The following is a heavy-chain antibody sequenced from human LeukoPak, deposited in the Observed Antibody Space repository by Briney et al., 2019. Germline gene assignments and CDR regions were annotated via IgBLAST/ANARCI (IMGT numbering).Heavy chain of an antibody. J-gene: IGHJ5*02. CDR1: GYTFTGHY. Sequence: GASVKVSCKASGYTFTGHYMHWLRQAPDQGLEWMGWINPNSGATKSAQTFQGRVTLTRDTSITTAYMELSRLRSDDTAVYYCAREITLVGGSPLIWFDPWGQGTLVTVSS. V-gene: IGHV1-2*02. CDR3: AREITLVGGSPLIWFDP. CDR2: INPNSGAT. D-gene: IGHD1-26*01.